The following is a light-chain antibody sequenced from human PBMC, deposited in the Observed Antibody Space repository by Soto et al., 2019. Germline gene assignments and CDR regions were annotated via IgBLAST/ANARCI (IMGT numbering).Light chain of an antibody. CDR2: GAS. V-gene: IGKV3-20*01. Sequence: EIVLTQSPGTLSLSLGERATLSCRASQSVSSIYLAWYQQKPGQAPRLLIYGASSRATGIPDRFSGSGSGTDFTLTISRLEPEDLAVYYCQQYGSSRWTFGQGTKVEIK. J-gene: IGKJ1*01. CDR1: QSVSSIY. CDR3: QQYGSSRWT.